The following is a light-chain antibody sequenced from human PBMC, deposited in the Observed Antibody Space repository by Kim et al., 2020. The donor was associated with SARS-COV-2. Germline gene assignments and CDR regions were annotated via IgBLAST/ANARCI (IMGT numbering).Light chain of an antibody. V-gene: IGLV2-8*01. CDR3: CSYAGSSTLV. Sequence: GQSVTISCTGTSSDVGAYDYVSWYQQHPGKAPKLMLYEVSKRPSGVPDRFSGSKSGNTASLTVSGLQADDDADYYCCSYAGSSTLVFGGGTQLTVL. CDR1: SSDVGAYDY. CDR2: EVS. J-gene: IGLJ2*01.